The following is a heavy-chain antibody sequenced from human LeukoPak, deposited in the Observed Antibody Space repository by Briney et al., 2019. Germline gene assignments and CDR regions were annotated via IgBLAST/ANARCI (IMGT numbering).Heavy chain of an antibody. Sequence: GWSLRLCCAASGFTFSSYSMNWVRHAPGGVLEGVSSISSSSSNIYYAYSVKGLFTISRDNAKTSLYLQMNSLRGEDTAVYSCATPPRGILTGYYDYWGQGNLVTVSS. CDR3: ATPPRGILTGYYDY. V-gene: IGHV3-21*01. CDR1: GFTFSSYS. CDR2: ISSSSSNI. D-gene: IGHD3-9*01. J-gene: IGHJ4*02.